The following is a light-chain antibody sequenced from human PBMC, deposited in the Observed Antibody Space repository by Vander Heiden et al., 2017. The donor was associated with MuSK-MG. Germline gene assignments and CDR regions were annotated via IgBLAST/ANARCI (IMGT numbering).Light chain of an antibody. J-gene: IGKJ2*01. Sequence: EIVMIPSSLSLPVTPGEPASISCRSSQSLLYSNGYNYWDWYLQKPGQSPQLLIYVASTRASGVPDRFSGSGSGTDFTLKISRVEAEDVGVYYCMQALQTPRTFGQGTKLEIK. CDR3: MQALQTPRT. V-gene: IGKV2-28*01. CDR2: VAS. CDR1: QSLLYSNGYNY.